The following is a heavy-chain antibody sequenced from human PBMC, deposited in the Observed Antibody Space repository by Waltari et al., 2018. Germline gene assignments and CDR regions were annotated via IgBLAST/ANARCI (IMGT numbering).Heavy chain of an antibody. CDR2: MNPNNNYP. V-gene: IGHV1-2*06. CDR1: GYTFTDSY. D-gene: IGHD1-26*01. CDR3: VTQRPWEDY. J-gene: IGHJ4*02. Sequence: VPLVQSGADVRKPGASVKVSCKSSGYTFTDSYIHWVRQAPGQGLEWMGRMNPNNNYPIYEQKFQGRVTMTRDTSITTAYMELSSLTSDDTALYYCVTQRPWEDYWGQGTRVTVSP.